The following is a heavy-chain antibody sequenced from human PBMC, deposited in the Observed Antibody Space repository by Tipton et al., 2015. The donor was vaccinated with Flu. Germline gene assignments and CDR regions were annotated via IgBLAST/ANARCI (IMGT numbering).Heavy chain of an antibody. CDR2: IYTSGST. V-gene: IGHV4-4*07. CDR1: GGSISSYY. Sequence: LRLSCTVSGGSISSYYWSWIRQPAGKGLEWIGRIYTSGSTNYNPSLKSRVTMSVDTSKNQFSLKLSSVTAADTAVYYYARDLWQQLDYNWFDPWGQGTLVTVSS. D-gene: IGHD6-13*01. CDR3: ARDLWQQLDYNWFDP. J-gene: IGHJ5*02.